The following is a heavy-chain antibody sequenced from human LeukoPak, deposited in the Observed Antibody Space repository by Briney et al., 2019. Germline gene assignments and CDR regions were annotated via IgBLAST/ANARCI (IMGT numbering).Heavy chain of an antibody. CDR2: INPNSGGT. Sequence: ASVKVSCKASGYTFTDYYIHWVRQAPGQGLEWMGRINPNSGGTNYAQKFQARVTMTRDTSISTAYMELSRLRSDDTALYYCARAAHYYDGSGYYLGDWGQGTLVTVSS. CDR3: ARAAHYYDGSGYYLGD. CDR1: GYTFTDYY. V-gene: IGHV1-2*06. J-gene: IGHJ4*02. D-gene: IGHD3-22*01.